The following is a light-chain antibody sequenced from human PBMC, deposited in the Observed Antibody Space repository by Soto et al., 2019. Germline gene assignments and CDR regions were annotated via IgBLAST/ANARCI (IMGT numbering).Light chain of an antibody. CDR3: QQSYSTPPT. CDR2: DAS. CDR1: QSVSSY. V-gene: IGKV3-11*01. J-gene: IGKJ1*01. Sequence: VFTQSPSTLSLSPGERATLSCRASQSVSSYLAWLQQRPGQAPRLLIYDASSRATGIPARFSGSGSGTDFTLTISSLQPEDFATYYCQQSYSTPPTFGQGTKVDI.